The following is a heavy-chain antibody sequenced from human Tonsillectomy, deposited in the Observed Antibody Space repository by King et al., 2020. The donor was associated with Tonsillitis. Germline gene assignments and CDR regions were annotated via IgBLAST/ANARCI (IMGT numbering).Heavy chain of an antibody. CDR2: IYYSGST. CDR3: ARRDYGDPLFDY. V-gene: IGHV4-39*07. CDR1: GCSISSSNYY. J-gene: IGHJ4*02. D-gene: IGHD4-17*01. Sequence: VQLQESGPGLVKPSETLSLTCTVSGCSISSSNYYWGWIRQPPGKGLEWIGTIYYSGSTYYNPSLKSRVTISVDTSKNQFSLKLSSVTAADTAVYYCARRDYGDPLFDYWGQGTLVTVSS.